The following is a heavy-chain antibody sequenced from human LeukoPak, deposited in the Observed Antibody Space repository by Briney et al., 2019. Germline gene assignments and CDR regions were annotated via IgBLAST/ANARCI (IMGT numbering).Heavy chain of an antibody. J-gene: IGHJ3*02. CDR3: ARDLTITFGGVIVSYACDI. Sequence: PSETLSLTCTVSGGSISSGGYYWSWIRQPAGKGLEWIGRIYTSGSTNYNPSLKTRVTISVDTSKNQFSLRLSSVTAADTAVYYCARDLTITFGGVIVSYACDIWGQGTMVTVSS. V-gene: IGHV4-61*02. CDR2: IYTSGST. D-gene: IGHD3-16*02. CDR1: GGSISSGGYY.